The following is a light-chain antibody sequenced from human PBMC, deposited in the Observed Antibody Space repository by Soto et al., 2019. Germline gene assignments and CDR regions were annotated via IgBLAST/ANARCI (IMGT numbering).Light chain of an antibody. CDR1: SSDVGGYNY. CDR3: CSFAGNYIYV. J-gene: IGLJ1*01. V-gene: IGLV2-11*01. CDR2: DVS. Sequence: QSVLTQPRSVSGSPGQSVTSSCTGTSSDVGGYNYVSWYLQHPGKAPKVMIYDVSKRPSGVPDRFSGSKSGNTASLTISGLQSEDEADYYCCSFAGNYIYVFGTGTKVTVL.